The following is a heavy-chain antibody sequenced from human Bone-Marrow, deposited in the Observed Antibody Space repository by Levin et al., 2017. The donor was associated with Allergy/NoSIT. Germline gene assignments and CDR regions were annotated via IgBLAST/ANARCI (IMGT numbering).Heavy chain of an antibody. J-gene: IGHJ5*02. D-gene: IGHD3-3*01. CDR2: IYHSGST. CDR3: ARNVTIFGVVTSGSWFDP. V-gene: IGHV4-38-2*01. CDR1: GYSISSGYY. Sequence: SETLSLTCAVSGYSISSGYYWGWIRQPPGKGLEWIGSIYHSGSTYYNPSLKSRVTISVDTSKNQFSLKLSSVTAADTAVYYCARNVTIFGVVTSGSWFDPWGQGTLVTVSS.